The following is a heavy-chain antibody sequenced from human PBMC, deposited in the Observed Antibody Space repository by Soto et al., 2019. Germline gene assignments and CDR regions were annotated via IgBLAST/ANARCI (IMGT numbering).Heavy chain of an antibody. V-gene: IGHV3-48*03. Sequence: EVQLVESGGGLVQPGGSLRLCCAASGFTFSSYEMNWVRQAPGKGLEWVSYISSSGSTIYYADSVKGRFTISRDNAKNSLYLQMNSLRAEDTAVYYCARDLLDHDYGDYLGYYYYGMDVWGQGTTVTVSS. CDR2: ISSSGSTI. CDR1: GFTFSSYE. J-gene: IGHJ6*02. D-gene: IGHD4-17*01. CDR3: ARDLLDHDYGDYLGYYYYGMDV.